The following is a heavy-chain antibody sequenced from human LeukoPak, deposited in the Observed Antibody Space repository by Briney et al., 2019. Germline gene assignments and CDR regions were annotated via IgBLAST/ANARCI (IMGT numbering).Heavy chain of an antibody. V-gene: IGHV4-34*01. CDR3: ARAPRRSSQYYYVKGVFGY. D-gene: IGHD3-10*02. Sequence: PSETLSLTCAVYGGSFSGYYWSWIHQPPGKGLEWIGEINHSGSTNYNPSLKSRVTISVDTSKNQFSLKLSSVTAADTAVYYCARAPRRSSQYYYVKGVFGYWGQGTLVTVSS. J-gene: IGHJ4*02. CDR2: INHSGST. CDR1: GGSFSGYY.